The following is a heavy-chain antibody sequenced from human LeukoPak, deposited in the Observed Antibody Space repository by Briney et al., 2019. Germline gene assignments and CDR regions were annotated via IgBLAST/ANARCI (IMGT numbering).Heavy chain of an antibody. CDR3: ARDKVTVTGNWFDS. CDR2: ISISGTTI. J-gene: IGHJ5*01. Sequence: PGGSLRLSCAASGFTFSDYYMSWIRQAPGKGLEWISFISISGTTISYAESVKGRFTISRDNSKNILYLQMNSLRAEDTAVYYCARDKVTVTGNWFDSWGQGTLVAVSS. CDR1: GFTFSDYY. D-gene: IGHD4-17*01. V-gene: IGHV3-11*01.